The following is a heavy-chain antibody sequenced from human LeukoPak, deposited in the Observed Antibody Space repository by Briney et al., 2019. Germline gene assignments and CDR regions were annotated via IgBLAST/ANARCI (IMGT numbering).Heavy chain of an antibody. CDR3: ARTHTTGLSDY. Sequence: PSETLSLTCTVSGDSISSYYWSWIRQPPGKALEWIGYIYIRGGTNYSPSLKSRVTISLDTSKNQFSLNLYSVTAADTALYYCARTHTTGLSDYWGQGTLVTVSS. J-gene: IGHJ4*02. V-gene: IGHV4-4*09. CDR2: IYIRGGT. D-gene: IGHD2-8*02. CDR1: GDSISSYY.